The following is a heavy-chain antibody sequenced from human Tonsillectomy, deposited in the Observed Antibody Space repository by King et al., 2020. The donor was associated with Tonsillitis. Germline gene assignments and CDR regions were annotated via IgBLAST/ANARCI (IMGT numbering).Heavy chain of an antibody. J-gene: IGHJ6*03. CDR2: ISYDGSTK. D-gene: IGHD7-27*01. CDR1: GFSFSTSG. CDR3: AKDLTGGDNSYYYMDV. V-gene: IGHV3-30*18. Sequence: VQLVESGGGVVQPGRSLRLSCAASGFSFSTSGMHWVRQAPGKGLEWVALISYDGSTKYYGDSVKGRFTISSDNFKNTLYLEMTSLKAEDTAVYYCAKDLTGGDNSYYYMDVWGKGTTVTVSS.